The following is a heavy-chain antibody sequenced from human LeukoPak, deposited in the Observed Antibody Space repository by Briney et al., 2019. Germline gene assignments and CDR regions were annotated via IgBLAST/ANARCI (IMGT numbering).Heavy chain of an antibody. Sequence: SETLSLTCTVSGGSITSSSYSWGWIRQPPGKGLEWIGSIYYSGSTYYNPSLKSRVTISVDTSKNQFSLRLSSVTAADTAVYYCARGIYYDFWSGYTPFDYWGQGTLVTVSS. CDR1: GGSITSSSYS. D-gene: IGHD3-3*01. V-gene: IGHV4-39*07. CDR2: IYYSGST. CDR3: ARGIYYDFWSGYTPFDY. J-gene: IGHJ4*02.